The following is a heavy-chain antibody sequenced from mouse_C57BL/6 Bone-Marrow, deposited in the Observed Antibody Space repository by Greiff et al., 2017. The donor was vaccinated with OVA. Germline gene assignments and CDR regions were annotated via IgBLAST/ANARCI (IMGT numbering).Heavy chain of an antibody. CDR2: IDPENGDT. CDR1: GFNIKDDY. CDR3: THGNGGGYFDY. Sequence: VQLQQSGAELVRPGASVKLSCTASGFNIKDDYMHWVKQRPEQGLEWIGWIDPENGDTEYAQKFQGKATITADTASNTAYLQLSSLTSEDTAVYYCTHGNGGGYFDYWGQGTTLTVSA. D-gene: IGHD2-1*01. J-gene: IGHJ2*01. V-gene: IGHV14-4*01.